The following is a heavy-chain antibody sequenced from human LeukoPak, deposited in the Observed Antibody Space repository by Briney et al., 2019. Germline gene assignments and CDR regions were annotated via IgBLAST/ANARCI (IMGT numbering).Heavy chain of an antibody. J-gene: IGHJ5*02. V-gene: IGHV4-59*08. CDR1: GGSISSYY. CDR2: IYYSGST. Sequence: SETLSLTCTVSGGSISSYYWSWIRQPPGKGLEWIGYIYYSGSTNYNPSLKSRVTISVDTSKNQFSLKLSSVTAADTAVYYCXRXKVRAVAGTGWFDPWGQGTLVTVSS. CDR3: XRXKVRAVAGTGWFDP. D-gene: IGHD6-19*01.